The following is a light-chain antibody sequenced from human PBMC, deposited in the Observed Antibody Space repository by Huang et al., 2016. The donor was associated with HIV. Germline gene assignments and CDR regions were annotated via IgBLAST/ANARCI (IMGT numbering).Light chain of an antibody. CDR2: DTS. CDR1: QSVSSSY. V-gene: IGKV3-20*01. CDR3: QHYGSSPPYT. Sequence: EIVLTQSPGTLSVSPGERASLSCRASQSVSSSYFAWYQQRPGQAPRLLIYDTSIRATDIPDRFGGSGSGTDFTLTISRLEPEDFAVYYCQHYGSSPPYTFGQGTKLEIK. J-gene: IGKJ2*01.